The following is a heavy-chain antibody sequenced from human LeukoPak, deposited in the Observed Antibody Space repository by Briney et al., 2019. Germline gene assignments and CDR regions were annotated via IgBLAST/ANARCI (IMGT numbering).Heavy chain of an antibody. CDR2: ISPRSGDT. CDR1: GYSFTDYY. D-gene: IGHD3-10*01. J-gene: IGHJ4*02. CDR3: ARGREIHGGSDTKLADY. V-gene: IGHV1-2*02. Sequence: ASVKVSCKASGYSFTDYYMHWVRQAPGQGLEWMGWISPRSGDTSYAQKFQGRVTMTRDTSINTADMDLSGLTSDDTAVFYCARGREIHGGSDTKLADYWGQGTLVTVSS.